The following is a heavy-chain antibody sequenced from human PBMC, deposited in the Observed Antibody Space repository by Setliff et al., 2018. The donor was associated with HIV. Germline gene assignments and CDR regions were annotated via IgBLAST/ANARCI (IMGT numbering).Heavy chain of an antibody. CDR2: INHSGST. CDR3: ARGRFDP. J-gene: IGHJ5*02. Sequence: SETLSLTCAVYGGSFSGYYWSWIRQPPGKGLEWIGEINHSGSTNYNPSLKSRVTISVDTSASTAYMELSSLRSEDTAVYYCARGRFDPWGQGTLVTVSS. CDR1: GGSFSGYY. V-gene: IGHV4-34*01.